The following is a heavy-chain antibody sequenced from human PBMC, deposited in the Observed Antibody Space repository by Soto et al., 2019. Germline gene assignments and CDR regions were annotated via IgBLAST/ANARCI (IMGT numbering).Heavy chain of an antibody. V-gene: IGHV1-18*04. CDR3: ASQYSYGNDAFDI. J-gene: IGHJ3*02. CDR2: ISAYNGNT. D-gene: IGHD5-18*01. Sequence: QVQLVQSGAEVKKPGASVKVSCKASGYTFTSYGISLVRQAPGQGLELMGWISAYNGNTNYAQKLQGRVTMTTDTPKSTDYMELRSLRSDDTAVYYCASQYSYGNDAFDIWGQGTMVTVSS. CDR1: GYTFTSYG.